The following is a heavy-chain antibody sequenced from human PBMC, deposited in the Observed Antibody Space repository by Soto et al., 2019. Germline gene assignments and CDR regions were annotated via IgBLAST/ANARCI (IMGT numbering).Heavy chain of an antibody. CDR3: ARLDYYYYYMDV. CDR1: GGSISSYY. V-gene: IGHV4-59*08. Sequence: SETLSLTCTVSGGSISSYYWSWIRQPPGKGLEWIGYIYYSGSTNYNPSLKSRVTISVDTSKNQFSLKLSSVTAADTAVYYCARLDYYYYYMDVWGKGTTVTVSS. CDR2: IYYSGST. J-gene: IGHJ6*03.